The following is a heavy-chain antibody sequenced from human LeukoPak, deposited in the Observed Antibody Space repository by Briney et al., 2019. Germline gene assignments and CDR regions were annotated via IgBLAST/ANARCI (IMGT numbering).Heavy chain of an antibody. D-gene: IGHD2-2*01. V-gene: IGHV3-20*04. CDR3: ARAPITSPFYFDY. Sequence: PGGSLRLSCTASGFAFDEHCMSWVRQVPGKGLGWVSGINWSGGSTGYADPLRGRFTISRDNAKNSLYLQMDSLRAEDTALYYCARAPITSPFYFDYWGQGTLVTVSS. CDR1: GFAFDEHC. CDR2: INWSGGST. J-gene: IGHJ4*02.